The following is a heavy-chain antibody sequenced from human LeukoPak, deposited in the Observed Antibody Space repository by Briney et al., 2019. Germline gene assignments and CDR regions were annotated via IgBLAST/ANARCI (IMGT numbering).Heavy chain of an antibody. V-gene: IGHV4-4*02. Sequence: SETLSLTCAVSGGSISSSNWWSWVRQPPGKGLEWIGEIYHSGSTNYNPSLKSRVTISVDTSKNQFSLKLSSVTAADTAVYYCARRPLVAYDSSGYYFDYWGQGTLVTVSS. CDR2: IYHSGST. J-gene: IGHJ4*02. D-gene: IGHD3-22*01. CDR1: GGSISSSNW. CDR3: ARRPLVAYDSSGYYFDY.